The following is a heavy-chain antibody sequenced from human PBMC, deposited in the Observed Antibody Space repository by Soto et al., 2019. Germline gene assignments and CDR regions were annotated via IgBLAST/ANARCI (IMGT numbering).Heavy chain of an antibody. D-gene: IGHD1-20*01. CDR3: ARETESYSWNDGLMDV. CDR1: GFSFSNFT. V-gene: IGHV3-21*01. CDR2: IDTGTTFM. J-gene: IGHJ6*02. Sequence: EVQLVESGGGLVKPGGSLRLSCAASGFSFSNFTMNWVRQAPGKGLEWVSSIDTGTTFMFYADSVTGRFTISRDNSRKSVYLQMSSLRAEDTAVYYSARETESYSWNDGLMDVWGQGTTVTVSS.